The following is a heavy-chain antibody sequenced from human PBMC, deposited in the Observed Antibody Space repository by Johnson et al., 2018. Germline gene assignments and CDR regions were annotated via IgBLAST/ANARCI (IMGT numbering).Heavy chain of an antibody. CDR3: TRVTKDFYDSSGYGFQH. Sequence: VQSGGSLRLSCAAXGFPFNDYGMTWVRQAPWKGLEWVSSISAAGVSTYYADSVKGRFTISRDFSKNTLYLQMNKLRAEDTAVYYCTRVTKDFYDSSGYGFQHWGQGTLVTVSS. CDR1: GFPFNDYG. V-gene: IGHV3-23*01. CDR2: ISAAGVST. J-gene: IGHJ1*01. D-gene: IGHD3-22*01.